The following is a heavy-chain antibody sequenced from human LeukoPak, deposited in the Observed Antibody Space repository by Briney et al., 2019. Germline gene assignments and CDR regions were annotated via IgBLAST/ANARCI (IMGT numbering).Heavy chain of an antibody. J-gene: IGHJ4*02. CDR1: GFTFSSYA. V-gene: IGHV3-23*01. Sequence: GGSLRLSCAASGFTFSSYAMSWVRQAPGKGLEWVSAISGSGGSTYYADSVKGRFTISRDNSKNTLYLQVNNLRVEDTAQYYCAKGGSGYYSGASYFDYWGQGTLVTVSS. CDR2: ISGSGGST. CDR3: AKGGSGYYSGASYFDY. D-gene: IGHD3-22*01.